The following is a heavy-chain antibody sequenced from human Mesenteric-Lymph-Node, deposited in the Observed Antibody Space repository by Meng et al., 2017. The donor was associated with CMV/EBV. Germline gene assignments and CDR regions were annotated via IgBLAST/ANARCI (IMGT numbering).Heavy chain of an antibody. Sequence: SLKISCAASGFTFSNYGMFWVRQAPGKGLEWVAVICYDGSNKHYADSVKGRFTISRDNSKNTLYLQMNSLRAEDTAVYYCAKMEGSNYQFGMDVWGQGTTVTVSS. V-gene: IGHV3-33*06. CDR2: ICYDGSNK. J-gene: IGHJ6*02. CDR3: AKMEGSNYQFGMDV. D-gene: IGHD1-1*01. CDR1: GFTFSNYG.